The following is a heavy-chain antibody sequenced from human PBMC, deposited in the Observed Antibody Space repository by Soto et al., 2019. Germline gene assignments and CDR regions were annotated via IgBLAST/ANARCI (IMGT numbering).Heavy chain of an antibody. Sequence: PGGSLRLSCAASGFTFDDYAMHWVRQAPGKGLEWVSGISWNSGSIGYADSVKGRFTISRDNAKNSLYLQMNSLRAEDTALCYCAKDSGRLVYFDYWGQGTLLTVSS. CDR1: GFTFDDYA. J-gene: IGHJ4*02. D-gene: IGHD6-19*01. CDR3: AKDSGRLVYFDY. V-gene: IGHV3-9*01. CDR2: ISWNSGSI.